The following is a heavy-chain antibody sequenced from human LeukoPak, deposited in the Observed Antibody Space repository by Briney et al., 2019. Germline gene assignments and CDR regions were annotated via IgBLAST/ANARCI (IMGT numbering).Heavy chain of an antibody. D-gene: IGHD6-13*01. J-gene: IGHJ5*02. CDR2: IYAGNSDA. CDR3: ARVDSTSWFDH. V-gene: IGHV5-51*01. Sequence: GESLKISCQGFGYPFTTSWIGWVRQLPGKGLEWTAIIYAGNSDAKYSPSFQGQVSISTDRSISTAYLHWSSLKASDTAMYYCARVDSTSWFDHWGQGTLVTVSS. CDR1: GYPFTTSW.